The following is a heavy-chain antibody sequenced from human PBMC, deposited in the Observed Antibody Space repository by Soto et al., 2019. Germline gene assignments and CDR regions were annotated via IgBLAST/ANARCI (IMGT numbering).Heavy chain of an antibody. Sequence: PGGSLRLSCAASGLTFGDYYMSWIRQAPGKGLEWISYIDSSGDHIYYGDSVRGRFTISRDNAKNSLFLQMNSLRAEDTAVYYCATGRLEATVLDYWGQGTLVTVSS. CDR3: ATGRLEATVLDY. CDR2: IDSSGDHI. CDR1: GLTFGDYY. D-gene: IGHD1-26*01. J-gene: IGHJ4*02. V-gene: IGHV3-11*01.